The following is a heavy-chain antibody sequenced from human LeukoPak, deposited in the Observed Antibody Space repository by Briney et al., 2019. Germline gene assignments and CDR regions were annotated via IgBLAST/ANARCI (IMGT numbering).Heavy chain of an antibody. CDR1: GFTFSSYA. Sequence: GGSLRLSCAASGFTFSSYAMHWVRQAPGKGLEWVAVISYDGSNKYYADSVKGRFTISRDNSKNTQYLQMNSLRAEDTAVYYCAKEVAASYYYYYGMDVWGQGTTVTVSS. D-gene: IGHD2-15*01. J-gene: IGHJ6*02. CDR2: ISYDGSNK. CDR3: AKEVAASYYYYYGMDV. V-gene: IGHV3-30*04.